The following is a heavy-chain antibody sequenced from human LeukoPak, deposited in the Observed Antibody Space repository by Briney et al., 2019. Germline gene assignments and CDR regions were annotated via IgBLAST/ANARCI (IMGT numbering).Heavy chain of an antibody. J-gene: IGHJ4*02. CDR1: GGSISSYY. Sequence: SETLSLTCTVSGGSISSYYWSWIRQPPGKGLEWIGYTYYSGSTNYNPSLKSRVTISVDTSKNQFSLKLSSVTAADTAVYYCAREGSFMVRGVFDYWGQGTLVTVSS. CDR2: TYYSGST. CDR3: AREGSFMVRGVFDY. D-gene: IGHD3-10*01. V-gene: IGHV4-59*12.